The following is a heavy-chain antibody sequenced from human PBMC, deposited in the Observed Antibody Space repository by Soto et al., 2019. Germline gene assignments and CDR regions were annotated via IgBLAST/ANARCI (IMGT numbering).Heavy chain of an antibody. Sequence: SVKVSCKASGFTFTSSAVQWVRQARGQRLEWIGWIVVGSGNTNYAQKFQERVTITRDMSTSTAYMELSSLRSEDTAVYYCARLGYSLLQTWTRSTYYYGMDVWGQGTTVTVSS. V-gene: IGHV1-58*01. CDR3: ARLGYSLLQTWTRSTYYYGMDV. CDR1: GFTFTSSA. J-gene: IGHJ6*02. CDR2: IVVGSGNT. D-gene: IGHD3-16*02.